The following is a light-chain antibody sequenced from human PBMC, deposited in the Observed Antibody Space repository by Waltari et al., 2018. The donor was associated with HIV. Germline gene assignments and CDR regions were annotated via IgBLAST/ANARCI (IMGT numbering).Light chain of an antibody. V-gene: IGLV2-8*01. J-gene: IGLJ2*01. Sequence: QSALTQPPSASGSPGQSVTISCTGTSSDVGGYHYVSWYQQHPGKAPKRMIYEVSKRPPGFPDRFSGSKAGNTASLTVSGLQAEDEADYDCNSYAGSNNVVFGGGTKVTVL. CDR2: EVS. CDR1: SSDVGGYHY. CDR3: NSYAGSNNVV.